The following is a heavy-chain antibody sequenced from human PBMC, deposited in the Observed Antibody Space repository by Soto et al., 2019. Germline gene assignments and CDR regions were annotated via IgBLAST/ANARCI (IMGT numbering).Heavy chain of an antibody. Sequence: PGESLKISCKGSGYSFTSYWIGWVRQMPGKGLEWMGIIYPGDSDTRYSPSFQGQVTISADKSISTAYLQWSSLKASDTAMYYCARRGRLEAAADPYYYYGMDVWGQGTTVTVSS. V-gene: IGHV5-51*01. CDR3: ARRGRLEAAADPYYYYGMDV. CDR2: IYPGDSDT. D-gene: IGHD6-13*01. CDR1: GYSFTSYW. J-gene: IGHJ6*02.